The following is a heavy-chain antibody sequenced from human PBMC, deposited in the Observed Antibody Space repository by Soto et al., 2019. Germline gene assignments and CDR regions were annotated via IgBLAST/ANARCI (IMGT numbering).Heavy chain of an antibody. Sequence: LSLTCTVSGGSISSYYWSWIRQPPGKGLEWIGYIYYSGSTNYNPSLKSRVTISVDTSKNQFSLKLSSVTAADTAVYYCARYSSGWYKYAFDIWGQGTMVT. CDR3: ARYSSGWYKYAFDI. V-gene: IGHV4-59*01. D-gene: IGHD6-19*01. CDR2: IYYSGST. CDR1: GGSISSYY. J-gene: IGHJ3*02.